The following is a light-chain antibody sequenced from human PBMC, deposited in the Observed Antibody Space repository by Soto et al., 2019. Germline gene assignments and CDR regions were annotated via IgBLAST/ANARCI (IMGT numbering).Light chain of an antibody. J-gene: IGKJ3*01. Sequence: EIVMTQSRATLSVSPGERATLSCRASQSVSSNLAWYQQKPGQAPRLLIYGASTRATGIPARFSGSGSGTEFTLTISSLQSEDFAVYYCQQYNNWQPFFGPGTKVDIK. CDR3: QQYNNWQPF. V-gene: IGKV3-15*01. CDR2: GAS. CDR1: QSVSSN.